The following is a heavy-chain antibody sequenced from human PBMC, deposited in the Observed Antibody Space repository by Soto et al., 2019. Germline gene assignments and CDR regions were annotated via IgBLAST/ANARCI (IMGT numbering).Heavy chain of an antibody. V-gene: IGHV1-3*01. CDR2: INPDNGNT. Sequence: ASVKVSCKASGYTFTRYTMNWVRQAPGQRLEWMGRINPDNGNTKSSQKFRDRVIITRDTSASTAYMDLSSLRSEDTAVYYCARGIATGQLDPWGQGTLVTVSS. J-gene: IGHJ5*02. D-gene: IGHD2-15*01. CDR3: ARGIATGQLDP. CDR1: GYTFTRYT.